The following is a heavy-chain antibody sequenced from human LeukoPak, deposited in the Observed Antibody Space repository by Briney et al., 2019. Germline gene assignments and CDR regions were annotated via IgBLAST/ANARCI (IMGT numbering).Heavy chain of an antibody. CDR2: ISDSGATT. Sequence: SGGSLRLSCAASGFTFNTYPMSWVRQAPGKGLEWVSVISDSGATTYYVDPVKGRFTISRDNAKNTLYLQMNSLRAEDTAVYYCARDGRAYYYDSSGYYDYWGQGTLVTVSS. CDR3: ARDGRAYYYDSSGYYDY. CDR1: GFTFNTYP. V-gene: IGHV3-23*01. J-gene: IGHJ4*02. D-gene: IGHD3-22*01.